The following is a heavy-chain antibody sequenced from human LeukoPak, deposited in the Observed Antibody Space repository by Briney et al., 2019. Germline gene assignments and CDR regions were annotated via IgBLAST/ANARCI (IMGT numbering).Heavy chain of an antibody. CDR1: GGSISSSSYY. V-gene: IGHV4-39*07. CDR3: ARGGRPGYSSSWYTY. D-gene: IGHD6-13*01. Sequence: SETLSLTCTVSGGSISSSSYYWGWIRQPPGKGLEWIGSIYYSGSTYYNPSLKSRVTISVDTSKNQFSLKLRSVTAADTAVYYCARGGRPGYSSSWYTYWGQGTLVTVSS. CDR2: IYYSGST. J-gene: IGHJ4*02.